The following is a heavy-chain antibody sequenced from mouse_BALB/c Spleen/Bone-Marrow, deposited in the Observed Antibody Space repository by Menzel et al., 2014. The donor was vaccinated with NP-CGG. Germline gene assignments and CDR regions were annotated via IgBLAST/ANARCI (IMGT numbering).Heavy chain of an antibody. CDR2: ISSGGGST. D-gene: IGHD2-1*01. CDR3: ARHDYYGNPFAY. Sequence: EVMLVESGGGLVKPGGSLKLSCAASGFAFSRYDMSWVRQTPEKRLEWVAYISSGGGSTYYPDTVKGRFTISRDNAKNTLYLQMSSLKSEDTAVYYCARHDYYGNPFAYWGQGTLVTVSA. J-gene: IGHJ3*01. CDR1: GFAFSRYD. V-gene: IGHV5-12-1*01.